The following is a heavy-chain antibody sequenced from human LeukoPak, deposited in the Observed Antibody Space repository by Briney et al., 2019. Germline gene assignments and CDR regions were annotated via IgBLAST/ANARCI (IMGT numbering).Heavy chain of an antibody. D-gene: IGHD4-23*01. V-gene: IGHV3-30*18. CDR1: GFIFGSFG. CDR2: ISYDGINK. Sequence: GRSLRLSCAASGFIFGSFGMHWVRQAPGKGLEWVAVISYDGINKYYADSVKGRFTISRDNPKNMLYLQMTSLRDEDTAVYYCANIPRYGVDSISSWGQGTLVTVSS. CDR3: ANIPRYGVDSISS. J-gene: IGHJ4*02.